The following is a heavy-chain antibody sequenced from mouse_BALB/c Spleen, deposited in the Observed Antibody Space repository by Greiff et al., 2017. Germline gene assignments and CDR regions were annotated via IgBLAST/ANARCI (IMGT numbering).Heavy chain of an antibody. CDR3: ARKDYDGRNYAMDY. J-gene: IGHJ4*01. V-gene: IGHV2-2*02. Sequence: QVTLKESGPGLVQPSQSLSITCTVSGFSLTSYGVHWVRQSPGKGLEWLGVIWSGGSTDYNAAFISRLSISKDNSKSQVFFKMNSLQANDTAIYYCARKDYDGRNYAMDYWGQGTSVTVSS. D-gene: IGHD2-4*01. CDR1: GFSLTSYG. CDR2: IWSGGST.